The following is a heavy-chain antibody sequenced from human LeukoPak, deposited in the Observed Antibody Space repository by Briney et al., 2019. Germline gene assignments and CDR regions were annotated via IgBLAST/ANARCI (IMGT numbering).Heavy chain of an antibody. CDR2: ISGGGGTT. Sequence: GGSLRLSCAASGFTFSSYAMSWVRQAPGKGLEWVSAISGGGGTTSYADSVKGRFTISRDNSKNTLFLQMNSLRAEDTAVYYCAKDSAFGGEDSWGQGTLVTVSS. V-gene: IGHV3-23*01. CDR3: AKDSAFGGEDS. D-gene: IGHD3-16*01. J-gene: IGHJ4*02. CDR1: GFTFSSYA.